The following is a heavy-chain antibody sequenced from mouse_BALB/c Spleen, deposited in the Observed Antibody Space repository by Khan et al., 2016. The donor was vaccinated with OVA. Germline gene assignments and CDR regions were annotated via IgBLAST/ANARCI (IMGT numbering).Heavy chain of an antibody. D-gene: IGHD3-2*02. V-gene: IGHV1-76*01. CDR1: GYIFTNYW. CDR2: IYPGTDNT. CDR3: AIEEALYYLDY. Sequence: QVHVKQSGAELVRPGASVKLSCKTSGYIFTNYWIHWIIQRSGQGLEWIARIYPGTDNTYYDEKLKDKATLTADKSSSTAYMQLSSLKSEDSAVYFCAIEEALYYLDYWGQGTSRTVSS. J-gene: IGHJ2*02.